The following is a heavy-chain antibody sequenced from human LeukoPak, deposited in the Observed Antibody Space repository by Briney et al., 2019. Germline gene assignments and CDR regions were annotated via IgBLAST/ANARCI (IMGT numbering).Heavy chain of an antibody. CDR3: TSRGTLYGY. CDR1: GFTFSSYN. J-gene: IGHJ4*02. D-gene: IGHD2/OR15-2a*01. CDR2: ISSTSGNI. Sequence: GGSLRLSCAASGFTFSSYNMNWVRQAPGKGLEWISYISSTSGNIDYADSVKGRFTISRDNAKTSLYLQMNSLRAEDTAVYCCTSRGTLYGYWGQGTLVTVSS. V-gene: IGHV3-48*01.